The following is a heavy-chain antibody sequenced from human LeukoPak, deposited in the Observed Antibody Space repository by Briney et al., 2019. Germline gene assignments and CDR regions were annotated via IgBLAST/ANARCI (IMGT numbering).Heavy chain of an antibody. Sequence: PGGSLRLSCAASGFTFSSYGMHWVRQAPGKGLEWVAFIRYDGSNKYYADSMKGRFTISRDNSKNTLYLQMNSLRAEDTAVYYCAREQTLDYWGQGTLVTVSS. CDR1: GFTFSSYG. J-gene: IGHJ4*02. V-gene: IGHV3-30*02. CDR3: AREQTLDY. CDR2: IRYDGSNK.